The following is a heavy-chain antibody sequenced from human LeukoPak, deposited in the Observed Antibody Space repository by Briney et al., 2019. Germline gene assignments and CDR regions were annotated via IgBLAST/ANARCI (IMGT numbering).Heavy chain of an antibody. D-gene: IGHD3-22*01. CDR2: IWYDGSNK. Sequence: GGSLSLSCAASGFTFSSYGMHWVRQAPGKGLEWVAVIWYDGSNKYYADSVKGRFTISRDNSKNTLYLQMNSLRAEDTAVYYCARDQVGNYYDSSGYDYWGQGTLVTVSS. CDR1: GFTFSSYG. CDR3: ARDQVGNYYDSSGYDY. J-gene: IGHJ4*02. V-gene: IGHV3-33*01.